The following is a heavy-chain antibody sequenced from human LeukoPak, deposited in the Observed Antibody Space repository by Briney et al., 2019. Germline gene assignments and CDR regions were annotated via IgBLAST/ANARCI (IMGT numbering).Heavy chain of an antibody. J-gene: IGHJ4*02. CDR3: AKDAGSGYYYVSDY. CDR2: IIPILGIA. Sequence: SVKVSCKASGGTFSSYAISWVRQAPRQGLEWMGRIIPILGIANYAQKFQGRVTITADKSTSTAYMELSSLRAEDTAVYFCAKDAGSGYYYVSDYWGQGTLVTVSS. D-gene: IGHD3-22*01. CDR1: GGTFSSYA. V-gene: IGHV1-69*04.